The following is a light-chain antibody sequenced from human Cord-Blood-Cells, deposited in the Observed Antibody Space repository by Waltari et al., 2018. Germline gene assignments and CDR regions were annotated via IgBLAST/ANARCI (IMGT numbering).Light chain of an antibody. Sequence: NFMLTQPHSVSESPGKTVTISCTRSSGSIASNYVQWYQQRPGSSPTTVIYEDNQRPSGVPDRSSGSIDSSSNSASLTISGLKTEDEADYYCQSYDSSNHVVVGGGTKLTVL. CDR1: SGSIASNY. V-gene: IGLV6-57*01. CDR2: EDN. CDR3: QSYDSSNHVV. J-gene: IGLJ2*01.